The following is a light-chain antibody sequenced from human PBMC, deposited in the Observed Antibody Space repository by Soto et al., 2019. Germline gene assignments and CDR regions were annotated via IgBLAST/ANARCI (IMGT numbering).Light chain of an antibody. Sequence: VMTQSPDTLSVSPGERATLSCRASETVRSNLAWYQQKPGQAPRLLIYDAYNRATGIPPRFSGSGSGTDFTLTISSLEPEDSAVYYCQQRHMWPITFGQGTRLEIK. CDR3: QQRHMWPIT. CDR1: ETVRSN. J-gene: IGKJ5*01. CDR2: DAY. V-gene: IGKV3-11*01.